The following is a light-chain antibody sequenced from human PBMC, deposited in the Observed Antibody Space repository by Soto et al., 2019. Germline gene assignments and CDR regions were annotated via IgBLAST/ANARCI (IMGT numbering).Light chain of an antibody. J-gene: IGKJ2*01. Sequence: EIVMTQSPATLSVSPGERATLSCRASQSVSSNLAWYQQKPGQAPRLLIYGASTRATGIPARLSGSGSGTEFTLPISSLQSEDCAVYYCQQHNKWPFTFGQGTKLDIK. CDR1: QSVSSN. CDR2: GAS. CDR3: QQHNKWPFT. V-gene: IGKV3-15*01.